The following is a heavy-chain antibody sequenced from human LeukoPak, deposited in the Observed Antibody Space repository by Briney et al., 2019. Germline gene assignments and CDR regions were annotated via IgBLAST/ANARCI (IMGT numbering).Heavy chain of an antibody. CDR1: GFTFSSYA. V-gene: IGHV3-33*08. D-gene: IGHD3-22*01. Sequence: GGSLRLSCAASGFTFSSYAMHWVRQAPGKGLEWVAVIWYDGSNKYYADSVKGRFTISRDNSKNTLYLQMNSLRAEDTAVYYCARDYYDSSGYQCFDYWGQGTLVTISS. CDR3: ARDYYDSSGYQCFDY. CDR2: IWYDGSNK. J-gene: IGHJ4*02.